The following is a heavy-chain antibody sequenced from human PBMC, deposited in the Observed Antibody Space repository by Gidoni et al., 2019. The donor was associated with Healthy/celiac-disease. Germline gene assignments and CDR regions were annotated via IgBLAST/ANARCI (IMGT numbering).Heavy chain of an antibody. D-gene: IGHD3-9*01. V-gene: IGHV3-21*01. J-gene: IGHJ6*02. CDR3: ARATYYDILTETYYYYGMDV. CDR2: ISSSSSYI. Sequence: EVQLVESGGGLVKPGGSLRLSCAASGFTFSSYSMNWVRQAPGKGLEWVSSISSSSSYIYYADSVKGRFTISRDNAKNSLYLQMNSLRAEDTAVYYCARATYYDILTETYYYYGMDVWGQGTTVTVSS. CDR1: GFTFSSYS.